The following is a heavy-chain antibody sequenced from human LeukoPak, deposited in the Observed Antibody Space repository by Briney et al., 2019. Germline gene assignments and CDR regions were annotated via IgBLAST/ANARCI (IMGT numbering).Heavy chain of an antibody. V-gene: IGHV3-30-3*01. CDR1: GFTFSSYA. D-gene: IGHD6-13*01. Sequence: PGRSLRLSCAASGFTFSSYAMHWVRQAPGKGLEWVAVISYDGSNKYYADSVKGQFTISRDNSKNTLYLQMNSLRAEDTAVYYCASGAYSSSPQMAPRIDYWGQGTLVTVSS. J-gene: IGHJ4*02. CDR2: ISYDGSNK. CDR3: ASGAYSSSPQMAPRIDY.